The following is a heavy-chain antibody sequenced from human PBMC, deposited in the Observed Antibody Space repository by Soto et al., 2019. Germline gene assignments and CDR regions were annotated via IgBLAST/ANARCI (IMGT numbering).Heavy chain of an antibody. J-gene: IGHJ4*02. Sequence: EVQLVESGGGLVQPGGSLRLSCAASGFTVSRNYMSWVRQAPGKGLEWVSVIYSGGSTYYADSVKVRFTISRDNSKNTLYLQRNSLRAEYTAVYYCASGLIVAPDYWGQGTLVTVSS. CDR2: IYSGGST. D-gene: IGHD5-12*01. CDR1: GFTVSRNY. V-gene: IGHV3-66*01. CDR3: ASGLIVAPDY.